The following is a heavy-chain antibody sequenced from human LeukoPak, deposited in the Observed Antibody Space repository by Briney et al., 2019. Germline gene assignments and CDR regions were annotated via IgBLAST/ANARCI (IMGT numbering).Heavy chain of an antibody. CDR1: GFTFNDYA. Sequence: GGSLRLSCAASGFTFNDYAMHWVRQAPGKGLEWVSAISGSGGSTYYADSVKGRFTISRDNSKNTLYLQMNSLRAEDTAVYYCAKPMIAAAGIGYFDLWGRGTLVTVSS. CDR3: AKPMIAAAGIGYFDL. D-gene: IGHD6-13*01. J-gene: IGHJ2*01. V-gene: IGHV3-23*01. CDR2: ISGSGGST.